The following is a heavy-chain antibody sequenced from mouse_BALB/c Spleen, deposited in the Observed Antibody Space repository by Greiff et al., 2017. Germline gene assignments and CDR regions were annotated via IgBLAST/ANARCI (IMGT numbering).Heavy chain of an antibody. Sequence: EVQLQQSGPELVKPGASVKISCKASGYSFPGYFMNWVKQSHGKSLEWIGRINPYNGDTFYNQKFKGKATLTVDKSSSTAHMELLSMTSEDSAVYYCGRHYGSNYFDYWGQGTTLTVSS. CDR1: GYSFPGYF. CDR3: GRHYGSNYFDY. D-gene: IGHD1-1*01. CDR2: INPYNGDT. J-gene: IGHJ2*01. V-gene: IGHV1-37*01.